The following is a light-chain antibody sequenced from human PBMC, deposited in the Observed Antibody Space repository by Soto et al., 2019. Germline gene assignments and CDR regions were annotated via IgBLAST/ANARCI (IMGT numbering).Light chain of an antibody. CDR1: SSDIGAYKF. J-gene: IGLJ1*01. Sequence: QSALTQPASVSGSPGQSITISCTGTSSDIGAYKFVSWYQQHPGKAPKLMIFEVSNRPSGVSNRFSGSKSGDTASLTISGLQAEDEAEYYCSSYISSSTPYVFGTGTQLTVL. CDR3: SSYISSSTPYV. CDR2: EVS. V-gene: IGLV2-14*01.